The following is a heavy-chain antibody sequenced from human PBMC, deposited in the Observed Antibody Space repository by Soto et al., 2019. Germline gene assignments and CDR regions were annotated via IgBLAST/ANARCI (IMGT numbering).Heavy chain of an antibody. CDR1: GGSISSYY. Sequence: SETLSLTCTVSGGSISSYYWSWIRQSAGKGLEWIGRIYNGGNTQYNPSLKSRVTKSADTSKNQFSLRLNSVTAADTAVYYCASHRYYYDSSGYSESPDPGWGQGTLVTVSS. J-gene: IGHJ4*02. CDR3: ASHRYYYDSSGYSESPDPG. V-gene: IGHV4-4*07. CDR2: IYNGGNT. D-gene: IGHD3-22*01.